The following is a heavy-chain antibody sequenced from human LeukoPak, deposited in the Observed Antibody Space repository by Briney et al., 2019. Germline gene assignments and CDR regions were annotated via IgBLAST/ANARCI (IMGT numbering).Heavy chain of an antibody. J-gene: IGHJ4*02. D-gene: IGHD4-11*01. Sequence: PSETLSLTCALSGGSFSDNYWTWVRPPPGKGLEWIGEIYHSGSTKYNPSLKSRVTIAVDTSKNQFSLQLDSVTDADTAVYYCATVYSDYQFSYWGQGPLVTVSS. CDR3: ATVYSDYQFSY. CDR2: IYHSGST. V-gene: IGHV4-34*01. CDR1: GGSFSDNY.